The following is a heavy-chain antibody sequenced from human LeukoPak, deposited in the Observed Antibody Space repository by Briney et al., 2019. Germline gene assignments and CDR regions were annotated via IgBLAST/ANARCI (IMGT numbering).Heavy chain of an antibody. CDR2: IYSTGKN. CDR3: VRRDTGWNYFDY. CDR1: GGSINSHY. J-gene: IGHJ4*02. D-gene: IGHD6-19*01. V-gene: IGHV4-4*08. Sequence: SETLSLTCAVSGGSINSHYWGWVRQPPGKGLQWIGDIYSTGKNNYNPSLKSRVTISLDTSKSHLSLNLTSVLAADTAIYYCVRRDTGWNYFDYWGQGILVTVSS.